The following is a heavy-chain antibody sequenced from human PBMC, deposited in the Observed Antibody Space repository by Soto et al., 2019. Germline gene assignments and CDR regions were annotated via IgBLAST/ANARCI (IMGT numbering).Heavy chain of an antibody. D-gene: IGHD2-2*01. CDR2: ISYDGSNK. CDR3: ARGRYQPLPDY. CDR1: GFIFSSYF. Sequence: QVQLVESGGGVVQPGRSLRLSCAASGFIFSSYFMHWVRQAPDKGLECLAVISYDGSNKYYADSVKGRFTISRDNSKNTLYLQMDSLRTEDTGVYYCARGRYQPLPDYGGQGPLVTVPS. V-gene: IGHV3-30-3*01. J-gene: IGHJ4*02.